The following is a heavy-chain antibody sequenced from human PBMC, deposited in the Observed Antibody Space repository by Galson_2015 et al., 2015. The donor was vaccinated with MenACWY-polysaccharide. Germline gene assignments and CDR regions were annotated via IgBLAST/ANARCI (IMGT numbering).Heavy chain of an antibody. CDR3: ARDPEGSGPNFDS. D-gene: IGHD6-19*01. V-gene: IGHV6-1*01. J-gene: IGHJ4*02. CDR2: TYYRSKWYN. Sequence: CAISGDSVSSNSAAWNWIRQSPSRGLEWLGRTYYRSKWYNGYAVSVKSRTTISPDTSKNQFSLQLNSVTPEDTAVYYCARDPEGSGPNFDSWGQGILVTVSS. CDR1: GDSVSSNSAA.